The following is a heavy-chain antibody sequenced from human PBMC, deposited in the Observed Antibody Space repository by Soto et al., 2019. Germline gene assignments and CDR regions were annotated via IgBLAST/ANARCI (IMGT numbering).Heavy chain of an antibody. D-gene: IGHD6-19*01. CDR3: ASPREGQWLVSDN. CDR2: ISKDGLDR. J-gene: IGHJ4*02. CDR1: GFTFSDFG. V-gene: IGHV3-30*19. Sequence: PGGSLRLSCVVSGFTFSDFGMHWVRQSPGEGLAWVASISKDGLDRYYSESVKGRFTISRDDSKNTVFLQMNSLKVEDTAAYFWASPREGQWLVSDNWGQRTLVTVSS.